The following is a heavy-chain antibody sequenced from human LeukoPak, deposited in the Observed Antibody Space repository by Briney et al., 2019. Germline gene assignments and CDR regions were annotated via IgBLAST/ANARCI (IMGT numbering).Heavy chain of an antibody. V-gene: IGHV3-23*01. J-gene: IGHJ4*02. CDR1: GFTFSTYD. Sequence: TGGSLRLPCAASGFTFSTYDMSWVRQAPGKGLEWVSGISGSGGSTYYADSVKGRFTVSRDNSKNTLYLQVNSLRAEDTALYFCSKDFSAGTYFDSWGQGTLVTVSS. CDR3: SKDFSAGTYFDS. D-gene: IGHD6-13*01. CDR2: ISGSGGST.